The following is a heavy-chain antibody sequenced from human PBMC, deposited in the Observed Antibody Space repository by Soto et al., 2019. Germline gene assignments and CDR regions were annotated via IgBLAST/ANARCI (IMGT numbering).Heavy chain of an antibody. CDR2: IYYSGST. D-gene: IGHD1-7*01. CDR1: GGSISSSSYY. CDR3: ASPLLELRAFDP. Sequence: SETLSLTCTVSGGSISSSSYYWGWIRQPPGKGLEWIGSIYYSGSTYYNPSLKSRVTISVDTSKNQFSLKLSSVTAADTAVYYCASPLLELRAFDPWGQGTLVTVPS. J-gene: IGHJ5*02. V-gene: IGHV4-39*01.